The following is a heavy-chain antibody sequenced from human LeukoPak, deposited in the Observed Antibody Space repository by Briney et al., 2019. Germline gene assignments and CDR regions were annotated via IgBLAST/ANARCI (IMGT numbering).Heavy chain of an antibody. CDR2: INHRGDT. D-gene: IGHD1-1*01. J-gene: IGHJ4*03. Sequence: SETLSLTCAVYGESFSAYNWSWIRQSPGKGLEWIAEINHRGDTNYNPSVKSRVTISIDTSKNHFSLKVRSLTAADTAVYYCARGPTISETGYFDFWGQGTLVTVSS. CDR3: ARGPTISETGYFDF. V-gene: IGHV4-34*01. CDR1: GESFSAYN.